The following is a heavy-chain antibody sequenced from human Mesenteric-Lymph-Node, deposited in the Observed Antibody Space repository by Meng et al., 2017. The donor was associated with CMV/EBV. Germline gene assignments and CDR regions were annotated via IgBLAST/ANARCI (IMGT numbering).Heavy chain of an antibody. D-gene: IGHD3-3*01. CDR3: ARTYYDFWSGYFAGYYYFDY. CDR1: GFTFSGSA. J-gene: IGHJ4*02. Sequence: GESLKISCAASGFTFSGSAMHWVRQASGKGLEWVANIKQDGSEKYYVDSVKGRFTISRDNAKNSLYLQMNSLRAEDTAVYYCARTYYDFWSGYFAGYYYFDYWGQGTLVTVSS. V-gene: IGHV3-7*02. CDR2: IKQDGSEK.